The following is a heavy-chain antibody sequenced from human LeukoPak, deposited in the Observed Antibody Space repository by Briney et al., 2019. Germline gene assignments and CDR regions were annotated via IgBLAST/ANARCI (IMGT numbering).Heavy chain of an antibody. CDR1: GGSVSGYY. D-gene: IGHD1-26*01. Sequence: SETLSLTCAVYGGSVSGYYWSWIRQSPGKGLEWIGEINHSGSTNYNPSLKSRVTISVDTSKNQFSLKLSSVTAADTAVYYCARGSEPGGLLAPCLDYGGQETLVTVSS. J-gene: IGHJ4*02. CDR3: ARGSEPGGLLAPCLDY. V-gene: IGHV4-34*01. CDR2: INHSGST.